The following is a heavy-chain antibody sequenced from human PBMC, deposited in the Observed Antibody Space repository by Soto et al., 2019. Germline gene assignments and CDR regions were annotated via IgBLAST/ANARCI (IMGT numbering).Heavy chain of an antibody. CDR3: ARVEAGAAEEDAFDV. J-gene: IGHJ3*01. Sequence: EVQLVESGGGLVQPGGSLRLSCAASGFTFSSYWMSWVRQAPGKGLEWVANIKQDGSEKYYVDSVKGRFTISRDNAKNSLYLQMNSLRAEDTAVYYCARVEAGAAEEDAFDVWCQGTMVTVSS. D-gene: IGHD1-26*01. CDR1: GFTFSSYW. V-gene: IGHV3-7*01. CDR2: IKQDGSEK.